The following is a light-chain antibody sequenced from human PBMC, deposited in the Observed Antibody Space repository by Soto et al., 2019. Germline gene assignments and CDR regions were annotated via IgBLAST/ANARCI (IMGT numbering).Light chain of an antibody. CDR3: QQYGSSPPLT. CDR2: GAS. V-gene: IGKV3-20*01. Sequence: DIVVTQSPGTLSFSPRERATLSCRARQSVSSSYLAWYQQKPGQAPRLLIYGASSRATGIPDRFSGSGSGTDFTLTISRLEPEDFAVYYCQQYGSSPPLTFGGGTKVDIK. J-gene: IGKJ4*01. CDR1: QSVSSSY.